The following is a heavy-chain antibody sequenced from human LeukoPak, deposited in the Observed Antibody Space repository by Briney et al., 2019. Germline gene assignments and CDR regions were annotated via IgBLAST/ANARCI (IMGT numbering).Heavy chain of an antibody. CDR1: DFTLAAYA. CDR2: ISYDGSNK. CDR3: ARSFRSSSGYLCDY. Sequence: GRSLRLSCTASDFTLAAYAMHWVRQAPGKGLEWVAVISYDGSNKYYADSVKGRFTISRDNSKNTLYLQMNSLRAEDTAVYYCARSFRSSSGYLCDYWGQGTLVTVSS. J-gene: IGHJ4*02. V-gene: IGHV3-30-3*01. D-gene: IGHD3-22*01.